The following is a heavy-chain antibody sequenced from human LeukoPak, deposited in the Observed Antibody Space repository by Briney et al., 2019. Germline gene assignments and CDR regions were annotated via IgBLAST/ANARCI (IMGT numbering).Heavy chain of an antibody. D-gene: IGHD3-3*01. J-gene: IGHJ6*03. CDR2: ISGSGGST. V-gene: IGHV3-23*01. Sequence: GGSLRLSCAASGFTFSSYAMSWVRQAPGKGLEWVSAISGSGGSTYYADSVKGRSTISRDNSKNTLYLQMNSLRAEDTAVHYCAKLYDFWSGYYYYMDVWGKGTTVTVSS. CDR1: GFTFSSYA. CDR3: AKLYDFWSGYYYYMDV.